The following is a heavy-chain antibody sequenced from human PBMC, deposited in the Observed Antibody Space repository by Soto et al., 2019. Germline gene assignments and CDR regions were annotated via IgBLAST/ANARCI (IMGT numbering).Heavy chain of an antibody. CDR3: ARGPRGGVRGVIIIHYYMDV. D-gene: IGHD3-10*01. Sequence: SETLSLTCAVYGGSFSGYYWSWIRQPPGKGLEWIGEINHSGSTNYNPSLKSRVTISVGKSKNQFSLKLSSVTAADTAVYYCARGPRGGVRGVIIIHYYMDVWGKGTTVTVSS. J-gene: IGHJ6*03. V-gene: IGHV4-34*01. CDR1: GGSFSGYY. CDR2: INHSGST.